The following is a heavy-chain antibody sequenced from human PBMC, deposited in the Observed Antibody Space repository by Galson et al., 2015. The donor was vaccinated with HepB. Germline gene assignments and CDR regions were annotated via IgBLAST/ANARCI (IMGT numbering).Heavy chain of an antibody. Sequence: SLRLSCAASGFTFDDYAMHWVRQAPGKGLEWVSGISWNSGSIGYADSVKGRFTISRDNAKNSLYLQMNSLRAEDTALYYCARGHYYDSSGYWLDDYGMDVWGQGTTVTVSS. CDR1: GFTFDDYA. CDR2: ISWNSGSI. J-gene: IGHJ6*02. CDR3: ARGHYYDSSGYWLDDYGMDV. D-gene: IGHD3-22*01. V-gene: IGHV3-9*01.